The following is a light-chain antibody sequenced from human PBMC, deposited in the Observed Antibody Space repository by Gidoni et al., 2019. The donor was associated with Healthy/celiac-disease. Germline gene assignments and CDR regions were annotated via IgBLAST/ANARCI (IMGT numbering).Light chain of an antibody. J-gene: IGLJ2*01. Sequence: QSVLTQPPSVSGAPGHRVTISCTGSSSNIGAGYDVHWYQQLPGTAPKLLIYGNSNRPSGFPDRFSGSKSGTSASLAITGLQAEDEADYYCQSYDSSLSGHVVFGGGTKLTVL. CDR2: GNS. CDR1: SSNIGAGYD. CDR3: QSYDSSLSGHVV. V-gene: IGLV1-40*01.